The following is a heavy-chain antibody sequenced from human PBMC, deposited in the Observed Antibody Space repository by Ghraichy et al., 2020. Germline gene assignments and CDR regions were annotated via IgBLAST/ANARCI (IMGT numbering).Heavy chain of an antibody. Sequence: SETLSLTCTVSGASITSGDYYWTWVRQPPGKGLEWIGHIYYSGSTYYNPSLQSRVSISVDTSKNQFSLNLTSVTAADTAVYYCARRYYGYFHCWGQGTLITVSS. CDR2: IYYSGST. CDR1: GASITSGDYY. J-gene: IGHJ1*01. CDR3: ARRYYGYFHC. D-gene: IGHD3-16*01. V-gene: IGHV4-30-4*01.